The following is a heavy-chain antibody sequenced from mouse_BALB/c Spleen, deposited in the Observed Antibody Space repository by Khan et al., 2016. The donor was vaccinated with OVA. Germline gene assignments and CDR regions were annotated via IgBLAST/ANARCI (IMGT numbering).Heavy chain of an antibody. CDR2: IDPSKSET. D-gene: IGHD1-1*01. V-gene: IGHV1S127*01. CDR3: ARGGYGSPFAY. J-gene: IGHJ3*01. Sequence: QVQLQQPGPELVRPGASVKMSCKASGYTFTSFWIHWVKQRPGQGLEWIGMIDPSKSETRLNQKFKDKATLNVDKSSNTAYMQLSRLTSEASAVYYWARGGYGSPFAYWGQGTLVTVSA. CDR1: GYTFTSFW.